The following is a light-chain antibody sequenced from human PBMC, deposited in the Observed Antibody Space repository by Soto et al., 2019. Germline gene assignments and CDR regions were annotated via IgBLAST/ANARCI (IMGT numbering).Light chain of an antibody. J-gene: IGLJ1*01. CDR1: SSDVGGYNY. V-gene: IGLV2-14*01. CDR2: DVS. Sequence: QSVLTQPASASGSPGQSITISCTGTSSDVGGYNYVSWYQQHPGKAPKLMIYDVSNRPSGVSNRFSGSKSDNTASLTISGLQAEDEADYYCSSYTSSSTLVFGTGTKVT. CDR3: SSYTSSSTLV.